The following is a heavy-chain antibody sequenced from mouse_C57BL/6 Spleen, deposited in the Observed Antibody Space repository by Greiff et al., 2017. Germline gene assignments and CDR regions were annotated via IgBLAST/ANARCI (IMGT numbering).Heavy chain of an antibody. CDR3: TTSETDY. Sequence: VQLKQSGAELVRPGASVKLSCTASGFNIKDDYMHWVKQRPEQGLEWIGWIDPENGDTEYASKFQGKATITADTSSNTAYLQLSSLTSEDTAVYYYTTSETDYWGQGTTLTVSS. CDR1: GFNIKDDY. J-gene: IGHJ2*01. D-gene: IGHD3-1*01. CDR2: IDPENGDT. V-gene: IGHV14-4*01.